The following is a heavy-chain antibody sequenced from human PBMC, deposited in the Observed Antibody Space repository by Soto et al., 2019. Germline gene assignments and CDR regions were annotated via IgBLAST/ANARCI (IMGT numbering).Heavy chain of an antibody. CDR1: GYTFSTYG. V-gene: IGHV1-18*01. CDR3: ARDHGYRSGGTCYPRY. J-gene: IGHJ4*02. CDR2: ISAYNGNT. Sequence: ASVKVSCKASGYTFSTYGISWVRQAPGQGLEWMGWISAYNGNTNYAQKLQGRVTMTTDTSTSTAYMEPRSLRSDDTAVYYCARDHGYRSGGTCYPRYWGQGTLVTVSS. D-gene: IGHD2-15*01.